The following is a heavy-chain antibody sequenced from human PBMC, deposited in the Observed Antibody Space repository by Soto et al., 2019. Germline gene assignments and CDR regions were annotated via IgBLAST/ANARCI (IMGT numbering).Heavy chain of an antibody. CDR1: VDSISTYY. Sequence: SETLSLTCTVSVDSISTYYWSWIRRPAGKGLEWIGRIDASGNTNYNPSLKSRVTMSADTSKKQFSLKLTSVTAVDTAVYYCARYSNNWFQTEGMDVWGQGTTVT. D-gene: IGHD1-20*01. J-gene: IGHJ6*02. CDR3: ARYSNNWFQTEGMDV. CDR2: IDASGNT. V-gene: IGHV4-4*07.